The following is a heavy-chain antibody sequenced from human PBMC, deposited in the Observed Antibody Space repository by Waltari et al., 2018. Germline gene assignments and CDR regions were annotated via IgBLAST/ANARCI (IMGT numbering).Heavy chain of an antibody. D-gene: IGHD4-17*01. CDR3: ARFPRVTRSWYFDV. J-gene: IGHJ2*01. Sequence: QVQLQESGPGLVKPSKTLSLTCKVSGDSISSADYYWTWIRQHPGKGLEWIGYIFYTGNTFYTPSLKSRVTISVDTSQNQFSLHLNYMTAADTAVYFCARFPRVTRSWYFDVWGRGTQVTVSS. V-gene: IGHV4-31*03. CDR1: GDSISSADYY. CDR2: IFYTGNT.